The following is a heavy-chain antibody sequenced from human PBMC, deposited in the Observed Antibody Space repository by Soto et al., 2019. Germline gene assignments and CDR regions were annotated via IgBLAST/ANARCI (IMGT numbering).Heavy chain of an antibody. CDR1: GFTFDSHT. J-gene: IGHJ4*02. CDR2: ISFDGSLK. Sequence: QVQLVESGGGVVQPGRSLRLSCTASGFTFDSHTMHWVRQSPGKGLEWVALISFDGSLKYDSDSVKGRFSISRDNSKNPVFLEMNSLRPEDTAVYYCARTDSSSWNYLDYWGQGVQVIVSS. V-gene: IGHV3-30*04. CDR3: ARTDSSSWNYLDY. D-gene: IGHD6-13*01.